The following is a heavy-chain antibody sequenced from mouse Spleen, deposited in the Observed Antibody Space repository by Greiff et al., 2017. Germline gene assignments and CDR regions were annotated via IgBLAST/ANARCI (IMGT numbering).Heavy chain of an antibody. CDR3: ARLTTEGYYFDY. D-gene: IGHD1-1*01. J-gene: IGHJ2*01. CDR2: IYPGDGDT. V-gene: IGHV1-82*01. Sequence: QVQLKQSGPELVKPGASVKISCKASGYAFSSSWMNWVKQRPGKGLEWIGRIYPGDGDTNYNGKFKGKATLTADKSSSTAYMQLSSLTSEDSAVYFCARLTTEGYYFDYWGQGTTLTVSS. CDR1: GYAFSSSW.